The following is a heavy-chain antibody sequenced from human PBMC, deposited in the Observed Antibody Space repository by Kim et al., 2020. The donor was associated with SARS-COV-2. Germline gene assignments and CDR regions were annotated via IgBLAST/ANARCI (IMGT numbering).Heavy chain of an antibody. CDR2: IYHSGST. D-gene: IGHD3-3*01. CDR3: ARNGYYSIDF. J-gene: IGHJ4*02. V-gene: IGHV4-4*02. CDR1: GGSISSSSW. Sequence: SETLSLTCAVSGGSISSSSWWSWVRQPPGKGLEWIGEIYHSGSTNYNPSLKSRVTISVDTSKNQFSLKLNSVTVADRALYYCARNGYYSIDFWGQGTLVTSSS.